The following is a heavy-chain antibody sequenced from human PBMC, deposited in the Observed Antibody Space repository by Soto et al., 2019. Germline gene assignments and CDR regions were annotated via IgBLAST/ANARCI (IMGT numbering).Heavy chain of an antibody. V-gene: IGHV4-39*01. J-gene: IGHJ4*02. CDR3: ARRYLPNRGIAVAGKIDY. CDR2: IYYSGST. Sequence: QLQLQESGPGLVKPSETLSLTCTVSGGSISSSSYYWGWIRQPPGKGLEWIGSIYYSGSTYYNPSLKSRVTISVDTSKNQFSLKLSSVTAADTAVYYCARRYLPNRGIAVAGKIDYWGQGTLVTVSS. CDR1: GGSISSSSYY. D-gene: IGHD6-19*01.